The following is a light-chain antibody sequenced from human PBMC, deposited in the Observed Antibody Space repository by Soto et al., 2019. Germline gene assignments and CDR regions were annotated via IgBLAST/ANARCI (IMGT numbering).Light chain of an antibody. Sequence: AIRMTKSPSSLSASAGDRVAIACRASQDVGRYLAWYQQKPGQAPKLLIYGASTLQSGVPSRFSGGGSGTDFTLTISCLQSEDFATYYCQHYKNYPWTFGQGTKVEIK. CDR1: QDVGRY. CDR2: GAS. CDR3: QHYKNYPWT. V-gene: IGKV1-8*01. J-gene: IGKJ1*01.